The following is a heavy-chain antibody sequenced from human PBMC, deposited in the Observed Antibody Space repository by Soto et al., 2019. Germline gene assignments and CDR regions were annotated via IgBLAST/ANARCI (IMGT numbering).Heavy chain of an antibody. CDR1: GFTFSSYA. V-gene: IGHV3-30-3*01. D-gene: IGHD6-19*01. CDR2: ISYDGSNK. Sequence: QVQLVESGGGVVQPGRSLRLSCAASGFTFSSYAMHWVRQAPGKGLEWVAVISYDGSNKYYADSVKGRFTISRDNSKNTLYLQMNSLRTEDTAVYSCARAESVWWKDAFDIWGQGTMVTVSS. CDR3: ARAESVWWKDAFDI. J-gene: IGHJ3*02.